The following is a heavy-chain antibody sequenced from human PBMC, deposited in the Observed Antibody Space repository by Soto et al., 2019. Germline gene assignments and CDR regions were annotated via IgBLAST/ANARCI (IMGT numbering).Heavy chain of an antibody. CDR1: GFTFRSYV. CDR2: TSYDGSNN. D-gene: IGHD3-16*01. CDR3: VRWGTTGRLDV. Sequence: QVHLVESGGGVVQPGTSLRLSCVGSGFTFRSYVIHWVRQAPGKGLEWVALTSYDGSNNFYGDSVKGRFTISRHNSRNTVELQMDSLRFEDTALYYCVRWGTTGRLDVWGQGTLVSVSS. V-gene: IGHV3-33*05. J-gene: IGHJ4*02.